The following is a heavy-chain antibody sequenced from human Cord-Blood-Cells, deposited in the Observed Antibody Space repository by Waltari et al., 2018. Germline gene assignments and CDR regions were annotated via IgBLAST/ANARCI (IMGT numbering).Heavy chain of an antibody. J-gene: IGHJ6*03. D-gene: IGHD7-27*01. Sequence: QVQLQQWGAGLLKPSETLSLTCAVYGGSFSGYYWSWIRQTPGKGLEWIGEINHSGSTHYNPFLKSRVSRTVDTSKNQFSLMLSSVAAADTAVDYCAGGPQRGIYYYYYRDVWGKGTTVTVSS. CDR3: AGGPQRGIYYYYYRDV. CDR1: GGSFSGYY. V-gene: IGHV4-34*01. CDR2: INHSGST.